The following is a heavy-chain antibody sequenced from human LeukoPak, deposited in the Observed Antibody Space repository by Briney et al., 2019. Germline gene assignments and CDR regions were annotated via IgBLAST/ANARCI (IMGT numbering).Heavy chain of an antibody. Sequence: PGGSLRLSCAASGFTISGNFMSWVRQAPGKGLEWVSVIYSGGSTYYADSVKGRFTISRDNSKNTLYLQMNSLRAEDTAVYYCARGGPEAAAGNDYFYYWGQGTLVTISS. CDR3: ARGGPEAAAGNDYFYY. J-gene: IGHJ4*02. CDR1: GFTISGNF. V-gene: IGHV3-53*01. CDR2: IYSGGST. D-gene: IGHD6-13*01.